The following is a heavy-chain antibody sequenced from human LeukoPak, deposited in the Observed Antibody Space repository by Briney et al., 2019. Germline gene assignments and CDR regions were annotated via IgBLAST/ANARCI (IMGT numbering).Heavy chain of an antibody. CDR3: ARDGRRDSSGYLPFDY. D-gene: IGHD3-22*01. J-gene: IGHJ4*02. Sequence: ASVKVSCKASGYTFTRYGISWVRQAPGQGLEWMGWISAYNGNTNYAQKLQGRVTMTTDTSTSTAYMELRSLRSDDTAVYYCARDGRRDSSGYLPFDYWGQGTLVTVSS. CDR2: ISAYNGNT. V-gene: IGHV1-18*01. CDR1: GYTFTRYG.